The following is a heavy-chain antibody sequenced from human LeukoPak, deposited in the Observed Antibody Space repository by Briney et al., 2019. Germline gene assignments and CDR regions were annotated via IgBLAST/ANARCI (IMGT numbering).Heavy chain of an antibody. CDR1: GGSISSYY. D-gene: IGHD3-3*01. J-gene: IGHJ4*02. Sequence: SETLSLTCTVSGGSISSYYWSWIRRPAGKGLEWIGRIYTSGSTNYNPSLKSRVTISVDTSKNQFSLKLSSVTAADTAVYYCARGRVYYDFWSGYSKYYFDYWGQGTLVTVSS. V-gene: IGHV4-4*07. CDR3: ARGRVYYDFWSGYSKYYFDY. CDR2: IYTSGST.